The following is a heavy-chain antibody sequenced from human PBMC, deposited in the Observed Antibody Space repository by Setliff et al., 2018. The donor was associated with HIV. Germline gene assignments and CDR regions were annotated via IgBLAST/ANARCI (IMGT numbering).Heavy chain of an antibody. CDR2: ISGDGGRAT. Sequence: GGSLRLSCVASGFRFRTYAMSWVRQSQGKGLEWVSLISGDGGRATHYSDSVKGRFTISRDDSKNTLYLQMNSLRVEDTAVYYCAKDLVYYDSSGDLDYWGQGTLVTVSS. J-gene: IGHJ4*02. V-gene: IGHV3-23*01. D-gene: IGHD3-22*01. CDR1: GFRFRTYA. CDR3: AKDLVYYDSSGDLDY.